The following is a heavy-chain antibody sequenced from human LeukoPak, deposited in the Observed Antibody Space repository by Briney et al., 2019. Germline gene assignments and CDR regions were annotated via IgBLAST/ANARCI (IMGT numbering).Heavy chain of an antibody. Sequence: GGSLTLSCAASGFTFSSYSMNWVRQAPGKGLEWVSYINSSSSTIYYADSVKGRFTISRDNAKNSLYLQMNSLRDEDTAVYYCARDPNYSSSWYVSYYYYYMDVWGKGTTVTVSS. J-gene: IGHJ6*03. CDR1: GFTFSSYS. CDR2: INSSSSTI. CDR3: ARDPNYSSSWYVSYYYYYMDV. D-gene: IGHD6-13*01. V-gene: IGHV3-48*02.